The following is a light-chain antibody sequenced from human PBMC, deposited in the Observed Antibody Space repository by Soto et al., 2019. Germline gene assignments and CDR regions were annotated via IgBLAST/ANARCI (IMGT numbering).Light chain of an antibody. Sequence: DIQMTQSPSSLSASVGDRVTITCQASQDISNYLNWYQQKPGKAPKLLIYDASSLQSGVPSRFSGSGAGTGFTLTISSLQSEDFATYYCQQANSFPLTFGGGTKVDIK. CDR3: QQANSFPLT. J-gene: IGKJ4*01. CDR2: DAS. CDR1: QDISNY. V-gene: IGKV1-12*01.